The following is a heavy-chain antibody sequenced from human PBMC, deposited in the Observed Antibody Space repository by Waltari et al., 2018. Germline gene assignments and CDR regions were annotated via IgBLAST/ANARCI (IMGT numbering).Heavy chain of an antibody. J-gene: IGHJ4*02. CDR2: IYYSGST. D-gene: IGHD3-3*01. V-gene: IGHV4-39*07. CDR1: GGSISSSSYY. Sequence: QLQLQESGPGLVKPSETLSLTCTVSGGSISSSSYYGGWIRQPPGKGLEWIGSIYYSGSTYYNPSLKSRVTISVDTSKNQFSLKLSSVTAADTAVYYCARGRGFWSGYYIDYWGQGTLVTVSS. CDR3: ARGRGFWSGYYIDY.